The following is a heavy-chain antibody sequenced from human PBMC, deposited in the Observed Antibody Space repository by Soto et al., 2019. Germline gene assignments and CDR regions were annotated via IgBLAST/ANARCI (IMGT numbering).Heavy chain of an antibody. CDR3: ARGHSTDCSNGVCSFFYNHEMDV. D-gene: IGHD2-8*01. CDR1: RYSFTDYH. CDR2: INPKSGGT. V-gene: IGHV1-2*04. J-gene: IGHJ6*02. Sequence: GASVKVSCKASRYSFTDYHIHWVRQAPGQGLEWLGRINPKSGGTSTAQKFQGWVTMTRDRSISTVYMELTRLRSDDTAVYFCARGHSTDCSNGVCSFFYNHEMDVWGQGTTVTV.